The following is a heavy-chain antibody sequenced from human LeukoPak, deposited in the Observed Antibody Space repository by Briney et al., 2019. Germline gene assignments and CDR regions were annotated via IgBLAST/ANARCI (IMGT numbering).Heavy chain of an antibody. D-gene: IGHD3-22*01. CDR3: ARDRSGYYYDFDY. CDR2: VNPSGGST. Sequence: ASVTVSCKASGYTFTSYYMHWVRQAPGQGLEWMGIVNPSGGSTSYAQKFQGRVTMTRDMSTSTVYMELSSLRSEDTAVYYCARDRSGYYYDFDYWGQGTLVTVSS. V-gene: IGHV1-46*01. CDR1: GYTFTSYY. J-gene: IGHJ4*02.